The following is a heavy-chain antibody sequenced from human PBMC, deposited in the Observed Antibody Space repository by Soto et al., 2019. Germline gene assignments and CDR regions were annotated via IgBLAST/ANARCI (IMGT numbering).Heavy chain of an antibody. CDR3: AKDRDHTYAIFWPGQRRDRGFDY. D-gene: IGHD3-9*01. CDR1: GFTFSSYA. Sequence: GGSLRLSCAASGFTFSSYAMSWVRQAPGKGLEWVSAISGSGGSTYYADSVKGRFTNSRDNSKNTLYLQMNSLRAEDTAVYYCAKDRDHTYAIFWPGQRRDRGFDYWGQGTLVTVSS. V-gene: IGHV3-23*01. CDR2: ISGSGGST. J-gene: IGHJ4*02.